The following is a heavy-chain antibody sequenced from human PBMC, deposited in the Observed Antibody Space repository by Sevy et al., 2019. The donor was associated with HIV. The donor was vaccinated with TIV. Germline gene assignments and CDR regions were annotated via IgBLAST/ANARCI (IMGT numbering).Heavy chain of an antibody. CDR3: ARLNRPPTYNWFDP. Sequence: SETLSLTCTVSGGSISSSSYYWGWIRQPPGKGLEWIGRIDYSGSTYYNPSLKSRVTISVDTSKNQFSLKLGSVTAADTAGYYCARLNRPPTYNWFDPWGQGTLVTVSS. J-gene: IGHJ5*02. V-gene: IGHV4-39*01. CDR2: IDYSGST. CDR1: GGSISSSSYY.